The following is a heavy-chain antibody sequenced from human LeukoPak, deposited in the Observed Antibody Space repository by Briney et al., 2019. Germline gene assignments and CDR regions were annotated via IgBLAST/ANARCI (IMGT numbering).Heavy chain of an antibody. Sequence: ASVKVSCKASGGTFSSYAISWVRQAPGQGLEWMGWINPNSGGTKYAQNFQGRVTMTRDTSISTAYMGLSRLRSDDTAVYYCAKGRVVAGSKSLTYHWFDPWGQGTLVTVSS. CDR2: INPNSGGT. CDR3: AKGRVVAGSKSLTYHWFDP. J-gene: IGHJ5*02. V-gene: IGHV1-2*02. CDR1: GGTFSSYA. D-gene: IGHD6-19*01.